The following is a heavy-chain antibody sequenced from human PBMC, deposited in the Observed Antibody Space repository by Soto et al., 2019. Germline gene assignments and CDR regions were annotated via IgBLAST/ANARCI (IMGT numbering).Heavy chain of an antibody. J-gene: IGHJ4*02. V-gene: IGHV3-21*04. D-gene: IGHD6-19*01. Sequence: GGSLRLSCAASGFTFSYYPLHWVRRAPGKGLEWVSSISGVRDYIRYADSVKGRFAISRDNSRNTLYLQMNSLRAEDTAVYYCAKAFWAVAGTRYLDYWGQGTLVTVSS. CDR3: AKAFWAVAGTRYLDY. CDR2: ISGVRDYI. CDR1: GFTFSYYP.